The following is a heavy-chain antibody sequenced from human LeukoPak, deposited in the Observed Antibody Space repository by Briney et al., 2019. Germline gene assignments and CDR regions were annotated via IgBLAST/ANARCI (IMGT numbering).Heavy chain of an antibody. Sequence: PSETLSLTCTVSGDSIRSDCWSWIRQPPGKGLDWIGSICYSGSNNYNPSLKSRVTISIDTSKNQFSLKLNSVTAADTAVYYCAGSSGWLTVYWGQGTLVTVSS. V-gene: IGHV4-59*08. CDR2: ICYSGSN. CDR3: AGSSGWLTVY. D-gene: IGHD6-25*01. J-gene: IGHJ4*02. CDR1: GDSIRSDC.